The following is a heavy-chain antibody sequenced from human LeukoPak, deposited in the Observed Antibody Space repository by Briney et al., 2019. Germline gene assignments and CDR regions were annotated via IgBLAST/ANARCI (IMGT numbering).Heavy chain of an antibody. CDR3: ARGHTILDGYSYETRTFDY. CDR2: IYYSGST. D-gene: IGHD5-24*01. J-gene: IGHJ4*02. CDR1: GGSISSYY. Sequence: SETLSLTCTVSGGSISSYYWSWIRQPPGKGLEWIGYIYYSGSTNYNPSLKSRVTISVDTSKNQFSLKLSSVTAADTAVYYCARGHTILDGYSYETRTFDYWGQGTLVTVSS. V-gene: IGHV4-59*01.